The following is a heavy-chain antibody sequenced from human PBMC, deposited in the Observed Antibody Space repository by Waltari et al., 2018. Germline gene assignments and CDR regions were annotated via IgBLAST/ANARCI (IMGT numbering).Heavy chain of an antibody. CDR2: IYSGGST. D-gene: IGHD2-2*01. CDR3: AREVHARGYFDY. V-gene: IGHV3-66*02. CDR1: GFTVSRTY. Sequence: EVQLVESGGGLVQPGGSLRLSCAASGFTVSRTYMSWVRQAPGKGLGWVSVIYSGGSTYYADSVKGRFTISRDNSKNTLYLQMNSLRAEDTAVYYCAREVHARGYFDYWGQGTLVTVSS. J-gene: IGHJ4*02.